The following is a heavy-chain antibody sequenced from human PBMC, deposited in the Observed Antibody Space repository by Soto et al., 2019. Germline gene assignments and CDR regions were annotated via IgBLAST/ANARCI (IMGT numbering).Heavy chain of an antibody. V-gene: IGHV1-8*01. CDR1: GYTFTSYD. CDR3: ARTIAAAYFRGPKNWFDP. CDR2: LNPNSGNT. Sequence: ASGKVCCKASGYTFTSYDINWVRQATRKGLEWMGWLNPNSGNTGYAQKFQGRVTMTRNTPISTAYMELSSLRSEDTAVYYCARTIAAAYFRGPKNWFDPWDQRTLVTVSS. D-gene: IGHD6-13*01. J-gene: IGHJ5*02.